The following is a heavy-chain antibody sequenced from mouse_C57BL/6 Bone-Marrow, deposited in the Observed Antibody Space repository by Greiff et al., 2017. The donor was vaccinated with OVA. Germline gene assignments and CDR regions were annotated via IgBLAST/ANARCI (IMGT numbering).Heavy chain of an antibody. CDR3: TTYYYGSSYGFDY. D-gene: IGHD1-1*01. J-gene: IGHJ2*01. CDR2: IDPENGDT. Sequence: EVQLQQSGAELVRPGDSVKLSCTASGFNIKDDYMHWVKQRPEQGLEWIGWIDPENGDTEYASKFQGKATITADTSSNTAYLQLSSLTSEDTAVYYCTTYYYGSSYGFDYWGQGTTLTVSS. CDR1: GFNIKDDY. V-gene: IGHV14-4*01.